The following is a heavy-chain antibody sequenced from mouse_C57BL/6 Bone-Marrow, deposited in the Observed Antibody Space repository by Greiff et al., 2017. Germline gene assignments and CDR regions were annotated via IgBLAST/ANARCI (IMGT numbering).Heavy chain of an antibody. CDR2: IYPGGGYT. CDR3: AREDYYGSIYWYFDV. J-gene: IGHJ1*03. V-gene: IGHV1-63*01. D-gene: IGHD1-1*01. CDR1: GYTFTNYW. Sequence: QVQLQQSGAELVRPGTSVKMSCKASGYTFTNYWIGWAKQRPGHGLEWIGDIYPGGGYTNYNEKFKGKATLTADKSSSTAYMQFSSLTSEDSAIYYCAREDYYGSIYWYFDVWGTGTTVTVSS.